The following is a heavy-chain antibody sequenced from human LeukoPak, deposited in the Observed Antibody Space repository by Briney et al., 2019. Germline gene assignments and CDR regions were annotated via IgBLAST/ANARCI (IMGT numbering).Heavy chain of an antibody. CDR3: TRDPIPYLVVAGKSDDY. J-gene: IGHJ4*02. D-gene: IGHD6-19*01. Sequence: GGSLRLSCAASGLTVGSNYMSWVRQAPGGGLEWVSSIYGDGSTHHADSVKGRFTISRDVSKNTLNLQMNSLRAEDTAVYYCTRDPIPYLVVAGKSDDYWGQGTLVTVPS. CDR1: GLTVGSNY. CDR2: IYGDGST. V-gene: IGHV3-53*01.